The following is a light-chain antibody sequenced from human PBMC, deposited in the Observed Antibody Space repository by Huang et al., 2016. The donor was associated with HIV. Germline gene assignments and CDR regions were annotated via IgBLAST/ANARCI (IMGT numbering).Light chain of an antibody. J-gene: IGKJ5*01. V-gene: IGKV2-28*01. Sequence: DIVMTQSPLSLSVTPGEPASISCRSSRSLLHSNGYNYLDWYVQKPGQSPQLVIYLSSKRASGVPDRFSGSGSVTYFTLKISRVEAEDVGVYYCMQALQTVRTFGQGTRLEI. CDR1: RSLLHSNGYNY. CDR2: LSS. CDR3: MQALQTVRT.